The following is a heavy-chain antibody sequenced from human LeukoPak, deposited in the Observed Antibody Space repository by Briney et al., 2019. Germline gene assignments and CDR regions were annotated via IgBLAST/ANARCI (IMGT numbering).Heavy chain of an antibody. D-gene: IGHD1-26*01. CDR3: AKDSVRATNIDY. J-gene: IGHJ4*02. CDR1: GFTFSSYG. V-gene: IGHV3-33*03. CDR2: IWYDGSNK. Sequence: GGSLRLSCAASGFTFSSYGMHWVRQAPGKGLEWVAVIWYDGSNKYYADSVKGRFTISRDNSKNTLYLQMNSLRAEDTAVYYCAKDSVRATNIDYWGQGTLVTVSS.